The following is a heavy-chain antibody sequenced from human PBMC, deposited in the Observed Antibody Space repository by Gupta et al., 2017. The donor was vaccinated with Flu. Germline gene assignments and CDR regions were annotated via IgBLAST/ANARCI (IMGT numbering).Heavy chain of an antibody. D-gene: IGHD7-27*01. J-gene: IGHJ4*02. CDR3: ARNRGTGDLDY. Sequence: QVQLVQSGAEVRKPGASVKLSCETYGFTFTWYAVHWVRQAPGQRPEWMGWIHGGDGRTEYSQKFRGRVTITRDTSASTAHMELSSLRSEDTAIYYCARNRGTGDLDYWGQGTLVTVSS. CDR1: GFTFTWYA. CDR2: IHGGDGRT. V-gene: IGHV1-3*01.